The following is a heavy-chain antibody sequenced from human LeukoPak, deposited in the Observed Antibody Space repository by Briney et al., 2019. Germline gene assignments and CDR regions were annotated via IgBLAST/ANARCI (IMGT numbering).Heavy chain of an antibody. CDR2: IYYSGST. J-gene: IGHJ4*02. D-gene: IGHD2-2*01. CDR3: ARGGRAECSSTSCFNEYYFDY. CDR1: GGSISSSSYY. V-gene: IGHV4-39*07. Sequence: SETLSLTCTVSGGSISSSSYYWGWIRQPPGKGLEGIGSIYYSGSTYYNPSLKSRVTISVDTSKNQFSLKLSSVTAADTAVYYCARGGRAECSSTSCFNEYYFDYWGQGTLVTVSS.